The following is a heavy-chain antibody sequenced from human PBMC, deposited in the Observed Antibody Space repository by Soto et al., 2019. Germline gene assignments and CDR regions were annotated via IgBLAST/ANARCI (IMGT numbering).Heavy chain of an antibody. Sequence: SETLSLTCTVSGGSISRSSYYWGWIRQPPGKGLEWIGSIYYSGSTYYNASLKSRVTMSVDTSENQFSLRVSSVTAADTAVYYCAKVVRTIWGTYYYMDVWGNGTTVTVSS. J-gene: IGHJ6*03. D-gene: IGHD3-16*01. CDR2: IYYSGST. V-gene: IGHV4-39*01. CDR3: AKVVRTIWGTYYYMDV. CDR1: GGSISRSSYY.